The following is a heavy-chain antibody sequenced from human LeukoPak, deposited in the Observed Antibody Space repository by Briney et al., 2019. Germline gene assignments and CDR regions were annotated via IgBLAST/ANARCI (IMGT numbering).Heavy chain of an antibody. V-gene: IGHV3-23*01. D-gene: IGHD2-21*01. Sequence: GGSLRLSCAASGFTFSIDAMSWVRQAPGKGLEWVSAISGSGGSTYYADSVKGRFTISRDNSKNTLYLQMNSLRAEDTAVYYCAKLMFPKHIGVVLDYWGQGTLVTVSS. CDR3: AKLMFPKHIGVVLDY. CDR2: ISGSGGST. J-gene: IGHJ4*02. CDR1: GFTFSIDA.